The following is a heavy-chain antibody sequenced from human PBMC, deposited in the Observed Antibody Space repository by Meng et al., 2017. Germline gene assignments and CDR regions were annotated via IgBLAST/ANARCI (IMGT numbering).Heavy chain of an antibody. J-gene: IGHJ4*02. Sequence: GRRSESVRGCAGPGGVLSLVCAALAFTFSDYYVSRISQGPGKGLESLTYVSGSGRTICSTDYATRRCPISRENAKNSLYLQMTSLRAEDTAVYYCARVLDRWGGADYWGQGILVTVSS. CDR1: AFTFSDYY. CDR3: ARVLDRWGGADY. V-gene: IGHV3-11*01. D-gene: IGHD3-16*01. CDR2: VSGSGRTI.